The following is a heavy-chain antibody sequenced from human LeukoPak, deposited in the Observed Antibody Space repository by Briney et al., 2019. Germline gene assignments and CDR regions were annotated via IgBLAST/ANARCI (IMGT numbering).Heavy chain of an antibody. CDR3: ARSDDYGNYGGAFDY. CDR2: INHSGST. CDR1: GGSFSGYY. V-gene: IGHV4-34*01. D-gene: IGHD4-11*01. Sequence: PSETLSLTCAVYGGSFSGYYWSWIRQPPGKGLEWIGEINHSGSTNYNPSLKSRVTISVDTSKNQFSLKLSSVTAADTAVYYCARSDDYGNYGGAFDYWGQGTLFTVSS. J-gene: IGHJ4*02.